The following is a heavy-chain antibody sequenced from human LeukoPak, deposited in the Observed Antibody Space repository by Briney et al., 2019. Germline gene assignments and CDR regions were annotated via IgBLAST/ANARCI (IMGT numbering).Heavy chain of an antibody. CDR3: ARDPSEYYDSSGSQTFDY. CDR2: ISYDGSNK. J-gene: IGHJ4*02. V-gene: IGHV3-30*04. CDR1: GFTFSSYA. Sequence: TGGSLRLSCAASGFTFSSYAMHWVRQAPGKGLEWVAVISYDGSNKYYADSVKGRFTISRDNAKNSLYLQMNSLRAEDTAVYYCARDPSEYYDSSGSQTFDYWGQGTLVTVSS. D-gene: IGHD3-22*01.